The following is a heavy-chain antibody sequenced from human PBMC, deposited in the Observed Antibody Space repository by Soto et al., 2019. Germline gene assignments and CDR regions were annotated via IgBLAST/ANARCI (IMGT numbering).Heavy chain of an antibody. CDR1: GGTFSSYA. Sequence: GGSLRLSCAASGGTFSSYAISWVRQAPGQGLEWMGGIIPIFGTANYAQKFQGRVTITADESTSTAYMELSSLRSEDTAVYYCARAFRYYDILTGYYEDYYYGMDVWGQGTTVTVSS. J-gene: IGHJ6*02. V-gene: IGHV1-69*01. CDR3: ARAFRYYDILTGYYEDYYYGMDV. D-gene: IGHD3-9*01. CDR2: IIPIFGTA.